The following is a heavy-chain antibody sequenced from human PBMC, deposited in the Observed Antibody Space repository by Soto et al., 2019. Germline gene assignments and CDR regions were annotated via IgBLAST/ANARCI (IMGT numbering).Heavy chain of an antibody. CDR2: ISAYNGNT. Sequence: QVQLVQSGAEVKKPGASVKVSCKASGYTFTSYGISWVRQAPGQGLEWMGWISAYNGNTNYAQKLQGRVTMTTDTSTSTGYMELRSLRSDDTAVYYCARDHLLYSNYDAFDIWGQGTMVTVSS. D-gene: IGHD4-4*01. CDR1: GYTFTSYG. CDR3: ARDHLLYSNYDAFDI. V-gene: IGHV1-18*04. J-gene: IGHJ3*02.